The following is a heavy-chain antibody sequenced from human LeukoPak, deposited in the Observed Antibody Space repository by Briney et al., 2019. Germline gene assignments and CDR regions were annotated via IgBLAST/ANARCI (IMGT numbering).Heavy chain of an antibody. V-gene: IGHV4-34*01. D-gene: IGHD1-20*01. CDR1: GGSFSGYY. CDR3: ARGNWRLDY. Sequence: SETLSLTCAVYGGSFSGYYWSWIRQPPGKGLEWIGEINHSGSTNYNPSLKSRVTISVDTSKNQFSLKLSSVTAADTAVYYCARGNWRLDYWGQGTLVTVSS. J-gene: IGHJ4*02. CDR2: INHSGST.